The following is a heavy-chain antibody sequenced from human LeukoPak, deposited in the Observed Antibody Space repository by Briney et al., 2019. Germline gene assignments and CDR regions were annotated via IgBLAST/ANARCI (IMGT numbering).Heavy chain of an antibody. CDR3: ARATYIVATFDY. V-gene: IGHV4-59*01. CDR2: IYYSGST. J-gene: IGHJ4*02. D-gene: IGHD5-12*01. Sequence: SETLSLTCTVSGGSISSYYWSWIRQPPGKGLEWIGFIYYSGSTNYNPSLKSRVTISVDTSKNQFFLNLRSVTAADTAVYYCARATYIVATFDYWGQGTLVTVSS. CDR1: GGSISSYY.